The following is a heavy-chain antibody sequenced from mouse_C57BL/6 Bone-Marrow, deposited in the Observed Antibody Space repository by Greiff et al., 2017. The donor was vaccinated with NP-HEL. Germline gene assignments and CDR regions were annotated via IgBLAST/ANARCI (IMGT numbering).Heavy chain of an antibody. CDR1: GYTFTSYW. D-gene: IGHD2-1*01. Sequence: QVQLQQPGAELVRPGSSVKLSCKASGYTFTSYWMDWVKQRPGQGLEWIGNIYPSDSETHYNQKFKDKATLTVDKSSSTAYMQLSSLTSEDSAVYYCARGGHLLLDYWGQGTTLTVSS. CDR2: IYPSDSET. J-gene: IGHJ2*01. V-gene: IGHV1-61*01. CDR3: ARGGHLLLDY.